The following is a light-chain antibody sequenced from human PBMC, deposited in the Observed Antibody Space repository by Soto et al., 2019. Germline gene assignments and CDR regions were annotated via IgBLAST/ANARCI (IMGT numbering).Light chain of an antibody. CDR1: QSISNW. Sequence: DIQMTQSPSTLSASVGARVAITCLASQSISNWLAWYQQKPGKAPKILIYKTSSLESGVPSRFSGSGSGTEFTLTISGLQPDDFASYYCQQYNNYPSTCGQGTRLEIK. J-gene: IGKJ5*01. CDR3: QQYNNYPST. CDR2: KTS. V-gene: IGKV1-5*03.